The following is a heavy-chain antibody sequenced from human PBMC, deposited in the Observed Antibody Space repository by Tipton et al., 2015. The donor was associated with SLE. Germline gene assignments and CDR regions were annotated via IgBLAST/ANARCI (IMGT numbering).Heavy chain of an antibody. D-gene: IGHD5-18*01. CDR2: IDHSGTT. CDR1: GDSINSYYS. J-gene: IGHJ4*02. CDR3: ARGARGNSYGSDEDFDY. Sequence: LRLSCTVSGDSINSYYSWSWVRRSPGKGLEWIGYIDHSGTTSFSSSLRSRVTLSLDRSENQFSLRLSSVTAADTAVYYCARGARGNSYGSDEDFDYWGQGTLVTVSS. V-gene: IGHV4-59*01.